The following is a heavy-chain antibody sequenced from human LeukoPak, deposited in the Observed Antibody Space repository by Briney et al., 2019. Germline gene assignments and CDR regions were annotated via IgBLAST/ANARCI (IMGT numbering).Heavy chain of an antibody. CDR2: INPSGGST. Sequence: GASVKVSCKASGYTFTSYYMHWVRQAPGQGLEWMGIINPSGGSTSYAQKFQGRVTMTRDMSTSTVYMELSSLRSEDTAVYYCARDRAVDYYGSGSYYTFDYWGQGTLVTVSS. CDR1: GYTFTSYY. V-gene: IGHV1-46*01. J-gene: IGHJ4*02. D-gene: IGHD3-10*01. CDR3: ARDRAVDYYGSGSYYTFDY.